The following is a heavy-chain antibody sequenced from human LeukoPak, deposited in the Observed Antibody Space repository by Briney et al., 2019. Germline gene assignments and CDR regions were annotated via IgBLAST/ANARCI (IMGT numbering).Heavy chain of an antibody. CDR1: GFTFSSYA. D-gene: IGHD2-15*01. CDR3: AKDCSGGSCYGYFDY. V-gene: IGHV3-23*01. Sequence: GGSLRLSCAASGFTFSSYAMSWVRQASGKGLEWVSAISGSGGSTYYADSVKGRFTISRDNSKNTLYLQMNSLRAEDTAVYYCAKDCSGGSCYGYFDYWGQGTLVTVSS. CDR2: ISGSGGST. J-gene: IGHJ4*02.